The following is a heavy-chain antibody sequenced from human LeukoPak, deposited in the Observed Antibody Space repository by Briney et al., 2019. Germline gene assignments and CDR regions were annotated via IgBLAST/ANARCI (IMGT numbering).Heavy chain of an antibody. CDR1: GGTFSIYA. Sequence: GSSVTVSCTDSGGTFSIYAISWVRQAPGQGREWMGGLIPIFTTPKHAQKFQDRVTITTDESTSTAYMELSSLRSEDTAVYYCARRGTDYDSSGYYFTYWGQGTLVIVSS. D-gene: IGHD3-22*01. V-gene: IGHV1-69*05. CDR2: LIPIFTTP. J-gene: IGHJ4*02. CDR3: ARRGTDYDSSGYYFTY.